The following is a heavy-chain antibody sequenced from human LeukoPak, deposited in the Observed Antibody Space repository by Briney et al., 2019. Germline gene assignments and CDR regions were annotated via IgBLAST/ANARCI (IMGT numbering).Heavy chain of an antibody. CDR3: AREFGQYCSGGSCYSIY. CDR2: IKQDGSEK. CDR1: GFTFSSYW. Sequence: PGGSLRLSCAASGFTFSSYWMSWVRQAPGKGLEWVANIKQDGSEKYYVDSVKGRFTISRDNAKNSLYLQMNSLRAEDTAVYYCAREFGQYCSGGSCYSIYWGQGALVTVSS. D-gene: IGHD2-15*01. V-gene: IGHV3-7*01. J-gene: IGHJ4*02.